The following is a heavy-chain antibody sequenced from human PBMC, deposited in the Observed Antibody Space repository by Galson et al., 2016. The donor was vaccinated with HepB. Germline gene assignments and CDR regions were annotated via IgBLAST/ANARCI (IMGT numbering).Heavy chain of an antibody. D-gene: IGHD4-17*01. Sequence: SLRLSCAASGFTFNFYLMSWVRQAPGKGLEWVANINQDGSEKSYMDSVKGRFTISRDNAMNSLYLQMNSLRAEDTAVYYCAKNFGDYVGDTFDMWGQGTMVTVSS. J-gene: IGHJ3*02. V-gene: IGHV3-7*01. CDR2: INQDGSEK. CDR1: GFTFNFYL. CDR3: AKNFGDYVGDTFDM.